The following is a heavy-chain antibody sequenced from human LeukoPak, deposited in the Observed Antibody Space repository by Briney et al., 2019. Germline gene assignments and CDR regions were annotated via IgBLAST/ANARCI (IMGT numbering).Heavy chain of an antibody. Sequence: GGSLRLSCAASGFTFDDYAMHWVRQAPGKGLEWVSGISWNSGSIGYADSVKGRFTISRDNAKNSLYLQMNSLRAEDTALYYCAKDSTPIAVAGIDYWGQGTLVTVPS. CDR3: AKDSTPIAVAGIDY. J-gene: IGHJ4*02. CDR1: GFTFDDYA. CDR2: ISWNSGSI. V-gene: IGHV3-9*01. D-gene: IGHD6-19*01.